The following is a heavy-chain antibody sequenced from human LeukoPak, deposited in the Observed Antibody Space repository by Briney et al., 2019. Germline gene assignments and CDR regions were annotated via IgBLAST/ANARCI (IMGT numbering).Heavy chain of an antibody. J-gene: IGHJ3*02. V-gene: IGHV4-61*02. D-gene: IGHD3-10*01. CDR1: GGSISSGSYY. CDR2: ISTSGTT. Sequence: SETLSLTCTVSGGSISSGSYYWSWIRQPAGKGLEWIGRISTSGTTNYDPSLKSRVTISVDTSKNHFSLKLSSVTAADTAVYYCARDPFGVAAFDIWGQGTMVTVSS. CDR3: ARDPFGVAAFDI.